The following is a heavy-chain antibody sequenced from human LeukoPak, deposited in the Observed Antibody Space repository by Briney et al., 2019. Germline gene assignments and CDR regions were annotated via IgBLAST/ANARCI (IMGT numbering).Heavy chain of an antibody. J-gene: IGHJ5*02. Sequence: ASVKVSCKVSGYTLTELSMHWVRQAPGKGLEWMGGFDPEDGETIYAQKFQGRVTMTRDTSTSTVYMELSSLRSEDTAVYYCARGTRAYNWFDPWGQGTLVTVSS. CDR1: GYTLTELS. V-gene: IGHV1-24*01. D-gene: IGHD2-2*01. CDR2: FDPEDGET. CDR3: ARGTRAYNWFDP.